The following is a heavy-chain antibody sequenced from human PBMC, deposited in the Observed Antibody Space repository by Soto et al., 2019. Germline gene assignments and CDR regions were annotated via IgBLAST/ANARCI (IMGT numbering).Heavy chain of an antibody. V-gene: IGHV4-39*01. D-gene: IGHD3-9*01. Sequence: PSETLSLTCTVSGGSISSSSYYWGWIRQPPGKGLEWIGSIYYSGSTYYNPSLKSRVTISVDTSKNQFSLKLSSVTAADTAVYYCARHGDPXLRYFDWLLYRDYYFDYWGQGTLVTVSS. CDR3: ARHGDPXLRYFDWLLYRDYYFDY. J-gene: IGHJ4*02. CDR2: IYYSGST. CDR1: GGSISSSSYY.